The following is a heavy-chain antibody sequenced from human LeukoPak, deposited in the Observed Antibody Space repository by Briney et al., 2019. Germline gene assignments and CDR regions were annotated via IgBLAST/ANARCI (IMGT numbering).Heavy chain of an antibody. V-gene: IGHV4-34*01. Sequence: PSETLSLTCAVYGGSFSGYYWSWIRQPPGKGLEWIGEINHSGSTNYNPSLKSRVTISVDTSKNQFSLKLSSVTAADTAVYYCARLEDDGFDYWGQGTLVTVSS. D-gene: IGHD1-1*01. CDR2: INHSGST. J-gene: IGHJ4*02. CDR1: GGSFSGYY. CDR3: ARLEDDGFDY.